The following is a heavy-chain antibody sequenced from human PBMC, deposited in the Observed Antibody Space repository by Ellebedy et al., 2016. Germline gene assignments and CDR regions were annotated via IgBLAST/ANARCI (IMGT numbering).Heavy chain of an antibody. V-gene: IGHV4-39*07. CDR2: INHSGST. D-gene: IGHD6-13*01. CDR1: GGSISSSGYY. Sequence: SETLSLTCTVSGGSISSSGYYWSWIRQPPGKGLEWIGEINHSGSTNYNPSLKSRVTISVDTSKNQFSLKLSSVTAADTAVYYCARGFSSSWYGNYFDYWGQGTLVTVSS. CDR3: ARGFSSSWYGNYFDY. J-gene: IGHJ4*02.